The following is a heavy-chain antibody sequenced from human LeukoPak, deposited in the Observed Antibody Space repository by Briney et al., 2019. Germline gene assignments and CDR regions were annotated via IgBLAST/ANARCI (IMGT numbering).Heavy chain of an antibody. V-gene: IGHV3-74*01. Sequence: PGGSLRLSCAASGFTFSSYWMHWVRQAPGKGLVWVSRINSDGSSTSYADSVKGRFTISRDNAKNSLYLQMNSLRAEDTAVYYCARDPGLVEHGDYWGQGTLVTVSS. J-gene: IGHJ4*02. D-gene: IGHD6-19*01. CDR3: ARDPGLVEHGDY. CDR2: INSDGSST. CDR1: GFTFSSYW.